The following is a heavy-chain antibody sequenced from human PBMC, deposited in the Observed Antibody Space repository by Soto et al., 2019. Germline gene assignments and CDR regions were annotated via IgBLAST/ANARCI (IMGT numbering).Heavy chain of an antibody. J-gene: IGHJ5*02. CDR1: GCTFTGYF. D-gene: IGHD3-3*01. V-gene: IGHV1-2*02. Sequence: ASVKVSCKASGCTFTGYFMHWLRQAPGQGLEWMGWINPNSGATKYAQKFQGRVTLSRDTSISTAYMELSGLRSDDTAVYYCARGGGTILAPLPWGQGTLVTVSS. CDR2: INPNSGAT. CDR3: ARGGGTILAPLP.